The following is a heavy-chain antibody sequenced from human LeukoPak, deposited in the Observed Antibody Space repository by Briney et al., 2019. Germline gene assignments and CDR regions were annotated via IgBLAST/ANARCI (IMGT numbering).Heavy chain of an antibody. CDR3: AREPTRERWFDT. Sequence: GGSLRLSCTASGFIFSSYWMSWVRQAPGKGLEWVANIKYDGSEKYYVDSVKGRFTISRDNAKNSLYLQMNSLRAEDTAVYYCAREPTRERWFDTWGQGTLVTVYS. J-gene: IGHJ5*02. D-gene: IGHD1-1*01. V-gene: IGHV3-7*03. CDR2: IKYDGSEK. CDR1: GFIFSSYW.